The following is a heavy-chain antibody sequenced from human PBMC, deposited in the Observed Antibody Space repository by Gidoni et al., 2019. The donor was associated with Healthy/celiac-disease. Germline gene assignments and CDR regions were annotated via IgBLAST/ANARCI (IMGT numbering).Heavy chain of an antibody. D-gene: IGHD5-18*01. CDR2: IKQDGSEK. V-gene: IGHV3-7*04. CDR3: ARGHRLWDGFFDY. Sequence: EVQLVESGGGLVQPGGSLRLSCAASGFTFSSYWMSWVRQAPGKGLEWVANIKQDGSEKYYVDSVKGRFTISRDNAKNSLYLQMNSLRAEDTAVYYCARGHRLWDGFFDYWGQGTLVTVSS. CDR1: GFTFSSYW. J-gene: IGHJ4*02.